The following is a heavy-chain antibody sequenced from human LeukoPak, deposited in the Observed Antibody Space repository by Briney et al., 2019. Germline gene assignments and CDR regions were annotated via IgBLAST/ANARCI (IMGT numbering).Heavy chain of an antibody. Sequence: GGSLRLSCAASGFTFSGSAMHWVRQASGKGLEWVGRIRSKANHYATAYAASVKGRFTVSRDDSKNTAYLQMNSLNTEDTAVYYCTLNNWYETGFDPWGQGTLVTVSS. D-gene: IGHD1-1*01. CDR1: GFTFSGSA. CDR3: TLNNWYETGFDP. V-gene: IGHV3-73*01. J-gene: IGHJ5*02. CDR2: IRSKANHYAT.